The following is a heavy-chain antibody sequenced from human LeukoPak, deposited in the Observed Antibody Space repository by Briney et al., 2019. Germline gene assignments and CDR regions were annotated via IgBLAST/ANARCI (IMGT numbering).Heavy chain of an antibody. CDR3: ARAVAGTMVIDY. V-gene: IGHV3-21*01. CDR1: GFTFSSYS. D-gene: IGHD6-19*01. J-gene: IGHJ4*02. Sequence: GGSLRLSCAASGFTFSSYSMNWVRQAPGKGLEWVSSISSSSRYIYYADSVKGRFTISRDNAKNSLYLQMNSLRAEDTAVYYCARAVAGTMVIDYWGQGTLVIVSS. CDR2: ISSSSRYI.